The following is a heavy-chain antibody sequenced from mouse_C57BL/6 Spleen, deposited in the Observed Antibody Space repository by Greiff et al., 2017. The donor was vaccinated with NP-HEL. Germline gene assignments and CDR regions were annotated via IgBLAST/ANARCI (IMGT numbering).Heavy chain of an antibody. CDR3: AREEGCYDYGDFDY. CDR2: INPSNGGT. V-gene: IGHV1-53*01. CDR1: GYTFTSYW. D-gene: IGHD2-4*01. Sequence: VQLQQSGTELVKPGASVKLSCKASGYTFTSYWMHWVKQRPGQGLEWIGNINPSNGGTNYNEKFKSKATLTGDKSSSTAYMQLSSLTSEDSAVCYCAREEGCYDYGDFDYWGQGTTLTVSS. J-gene: IGHJ2*01.